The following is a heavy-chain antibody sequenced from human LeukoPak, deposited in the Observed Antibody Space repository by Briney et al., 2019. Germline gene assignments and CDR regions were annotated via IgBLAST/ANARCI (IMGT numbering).Heavy chain of an antibody. D-gene: IGHD3-22*01. CDR2: ISFDGTNK. J-gene: IGHJ4*02. CDR3: ARDIWFYDHSGYSDY. Sequence: PGGSLRLSCAASGFTFSSYAMHWVRQAPGKGLEWLALISFDGTNKFYADSVKGRFSISRDNSKNTLFLQMNSLRPEDTAVYYCARDIWFYDHSGYSDYWGQGTLVSVSS. V-gene: IGHV3-30-3*01. CDR1: GFTFSSYA.